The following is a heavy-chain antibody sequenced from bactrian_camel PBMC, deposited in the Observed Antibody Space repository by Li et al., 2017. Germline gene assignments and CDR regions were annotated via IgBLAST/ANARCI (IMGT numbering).Heavy chain of an antibody. J-gene: IGHJ4*01. V-gene: IGHV3S55*01. CDR1: GYTYASYC. CDR2: LDSDGST. Sequence: QLVESGGGSVQAGGSLRLSCVASGYTYASYCMGWFRQAPGKEREGVAALDSDGSTNYADSAKGRFTISKNFAKNTLYLQMNNLKPEDTAKYYCARDASRVYGSASWSHYANCGHWGQGTQVTV. D-gene: IGHD2*01. CDR3: ARDASRVYGSASWSHYANCGH.